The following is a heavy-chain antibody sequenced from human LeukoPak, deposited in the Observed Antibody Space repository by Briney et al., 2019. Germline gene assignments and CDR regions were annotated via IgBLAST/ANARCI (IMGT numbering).Heavy chain of an antibody. CDR1: GGSISSSSYY. Sequence: SETLPLTCTVSGGSISSSSYYWGWIRQPPGKGLEWIGSIYYSGSTYYNPSLKSRVTISVDTSKNQFSLKLSSVTAADTAVYYCARHPSVSGLRYFDWLSTYYFDYWGQGTLVTVSS. V-gene: IGHV4-39*01. D-gene: IGHD3-9*01. J-gene: IGHJ4*02. CDR3: ARHPSVSGLRYFDWLSTYYFDY. CDR2: IYYSGST.